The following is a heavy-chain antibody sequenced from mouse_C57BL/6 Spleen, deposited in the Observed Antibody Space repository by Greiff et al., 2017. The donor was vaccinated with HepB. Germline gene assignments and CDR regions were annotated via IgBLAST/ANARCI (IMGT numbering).Heavy chain of an antibody. Sequence: QVQLQQPGAELVRPGSSVKLSCKASGYTFTSYWMHWVKQRPIQGLEWIGNIDPSDSETHYNQKFKDKATLTVDKSSSTAYMQLSSLTSEDSTVYYCARRGGWYFDVWGTGTTVTVSS. CDR2: IDPSDSET. V-gene: IGHV1-52*01. CDR1: GYTFTSYW. J-gene: IGHJ1*03. CDR3: ARRGGWYFDV.